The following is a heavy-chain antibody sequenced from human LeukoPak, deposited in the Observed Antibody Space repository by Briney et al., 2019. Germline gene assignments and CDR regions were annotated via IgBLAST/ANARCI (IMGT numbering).Heavy chain of an antibody. D-gene: IGHD3-22*01. CDR3: ATYYYDNTGLI. CDR2: INQDGSEK. V-gene: IGHV3-7*01. J-gene: IGHJ4*02. CDR1: GLTFSYYW. Sequence: GSLRLSCAASGLTFSYYWMNWVRQAPGKGLEWVANINQDGSEKYYVDSVKGRFTISRDNAKNSLYLQMNSLRAEDAAVYYCATYYYDNTGLIWGQGTLVTVSS.